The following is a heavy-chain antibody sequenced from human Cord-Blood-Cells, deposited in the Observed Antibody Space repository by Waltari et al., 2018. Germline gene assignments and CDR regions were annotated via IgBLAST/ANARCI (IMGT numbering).Heavy chain of an antibody. V-gene: IGHV1-69*01. CDR3: AREYCSSTSCYLNYYYGMDV. D-gene: IGHD2-2*01. CDR2: IIPIFGTA. CDR1: GGTFSSYA. Sequence: QVQLVQSGAEVKKPGPSVKVSCKASGGTFSSYAISWVRQAPGQGPEWMGGIIPIFGTANYAQKFQGRVTITADESTSTAYMELSSLRSEDTAVYYCAREYCSSTSCYLNYYYGMDVWGQGTTVTVSS. J-gene: IGHJ6*02.